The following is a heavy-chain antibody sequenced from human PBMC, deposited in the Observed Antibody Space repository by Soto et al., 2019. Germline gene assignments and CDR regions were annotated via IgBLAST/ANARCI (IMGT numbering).Heavy chain of an antibody. CDR3: ARLPIQVYDYGDYDYRDYYYYYGMDV. CDR2: IYHSGST. J-gene: IGHJ6*02. D-gene: IGHD4-17*01. Sequence: SETLSLTCAVSGGSISSGGYSWSWIRQPPGKGLEWIGYIYHSGSTYYNPSLKSRVTISVDRSKNQFSLKLSSVTAADTAVYYCARLPIQVYDYGDYDYRDYYYYYGMDVWGQGTTVTVSS. V-gene: IGHV4-30-2*01. CDR1: GGSISSGGYS.